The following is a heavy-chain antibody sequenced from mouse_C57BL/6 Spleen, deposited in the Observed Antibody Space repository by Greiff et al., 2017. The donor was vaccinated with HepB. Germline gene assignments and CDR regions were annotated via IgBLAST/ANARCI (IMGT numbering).Heavy chain of an antibody. V-gene: IGHV2-2*01. J-gene: IGHJ2*01. CDR1: GFSLTSYG. CDR2: IWSGGST. D-gene: IGHD1-1*01. CDR3: ARGSFGSRKDYFDY. Sequence: QVQLQQSGPGLVQPSQSLSITCTVSGFSLTSYGVHWVRQSPGKGLEWLGVIWSGGSTDYNAAFISRLSISKDNSKSQVFFKMNSLQADDTAIYYCARGSFGSRKDYFDYWGQGTTLTVSS.